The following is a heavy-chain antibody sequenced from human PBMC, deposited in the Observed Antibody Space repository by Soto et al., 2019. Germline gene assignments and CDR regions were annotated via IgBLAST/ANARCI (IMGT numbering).Heavy chain of an antibody. J-gene: IGHJ3*02. V-gene: IGHV4-30-4*01. CDR3: ASHGSRDGYNGAFDI. Sequence: QVQLQESGPGLVKPSQTLSLTCTVSGGFTSSGDYYWSWIRQPPGKGLEWIGYIYYSGSTSYNPSLKSRVTISLDTSKNQFSLKLSSVTAADTAVYYCASHGSRDGYNGAFDIWGQGTMVTVSS. CDR1: GGFTSSGDYY. CDR2: IYYSGST. D-gene: IGHD2-2*01.